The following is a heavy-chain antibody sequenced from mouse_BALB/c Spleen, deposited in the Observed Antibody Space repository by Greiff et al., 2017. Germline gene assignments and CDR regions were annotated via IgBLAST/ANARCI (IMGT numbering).Heavy chain of an antibody. J-gene: IGHJ1*01. Sequence: VQLKESGPGLVKPSQSLSLTCTVTGYSITSDYAWNWIRQFPGNKLEWMGYISYSGSTSYNPSLKSRISITRDTSKNQFFLQLNSVTTEDTATYYCARGNYYYGSSSYWYFDVWGAGTTVTVSS. CDR1: GYSITSDYA. D-gene: IGHD1-1*01. CDR3: ARGNYYYGSSSYWYFDV. V-gene: IGHV3-2*02. CDR2: ISYSGST.